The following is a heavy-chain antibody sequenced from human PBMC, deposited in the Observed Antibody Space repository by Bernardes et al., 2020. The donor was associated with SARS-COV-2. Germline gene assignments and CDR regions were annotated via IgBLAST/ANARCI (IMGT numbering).Heavy chain of an antibody. CDR1: GFTFSSYG. CDR3: AKVDGYSSGWDY. V-gene: IGHV3-30*18. J-gene: IGHJ4*02. Sequence: VGSLRLSCAASGFTFSSYGMHWVRQAPGQGLEWVAVISYDGSNKYYADSVKGRFTISRDNSKNTLYLQMNSLRAEDTAVYYCAKVDGYSSGWDYWGQGTLVTVSS. CDR2: ISYDGSNK. D-gene: IGHD6-19*01.